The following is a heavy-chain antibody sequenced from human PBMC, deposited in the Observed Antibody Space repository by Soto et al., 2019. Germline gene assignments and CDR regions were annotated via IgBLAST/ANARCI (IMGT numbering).Heavy chain of an antibody. CDR3: AKDKLVGATAVGNAFGI. Sequence: PGGSLRLSCAASGFTFSSYGMHWVRQAPGKGLEWVAVISYDGSNKYYADSVKGRFTISRDNSKNTLYLQMNSLRAEDTAVYYCAKDKLVGATAVGNAFGIWGQGTMVTVPS. J-gene: IGHJ3*02. CDR2: ISYDGSNK. V-gene: IGHV3-30*18. CDR1: GFTFSSYG. D-gene: IGHD1-26*01.